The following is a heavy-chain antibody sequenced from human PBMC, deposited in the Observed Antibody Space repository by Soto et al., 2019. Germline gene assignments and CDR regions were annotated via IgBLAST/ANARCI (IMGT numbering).Heavy chain of an antibody. CDR3: AREEYYYGSGAFFDY. J-gene: IGHJ4*02. V-gene: IGHV1-69*08. Sequence: QVQLVQSGAEVKKPGSSVKVSCKASGGTFSSYTISWVRQAPGQGLEWMGRIIPILGIANYEQKFQGRVTSTADKSTSTAYMELSSLRSEDTAVYYCAREEYYYGSGAFFDYWGQGTLVTVSS. CDR2: IIPILGIA. D-gene: IGHD3-10*01. CDR1: GGTFSSYT.